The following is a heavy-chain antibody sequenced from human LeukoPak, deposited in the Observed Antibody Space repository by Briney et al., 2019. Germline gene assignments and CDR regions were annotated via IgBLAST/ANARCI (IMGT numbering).Heavy chain of an antibody. CDR3: ARHDSSGLPVDY. V-gene: IGHV4-30-2*01. J-gene: IGHJ4*02. CDR2: IYHSGST. CDR1: GGSISSGGYY. Sequence: SETLSLTCTVSGGSISSGGYYWSWIRQPPGKGLERIGYIYHSGSTYYNPSLKSRVTISVDRSKNQFSLKLSSVTAADTAVYYCARHDSSGLPVDYWGQGTLVTVSS. D-gene: IGHD3-10*01.